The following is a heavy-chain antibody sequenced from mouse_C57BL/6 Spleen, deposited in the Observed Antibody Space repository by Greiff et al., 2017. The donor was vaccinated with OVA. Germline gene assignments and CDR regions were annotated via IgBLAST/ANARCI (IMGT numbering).Heavy chain of an antibody. V-gene: IGHV5-17*01. Sequence: VQLQQSGGGLVKPGGSLKLSCAASGFTFSDYGMHWVRQAPEKGLEWVAYISRGSSTTYYADTVKGRATISRDNATNTQFMQMTSLRSEDPAMDYCARDGLFGGLAYWGQGTLVTVSA. CDR3: ARDGLFGGLAY. CDR2: ISRGSSTT. CDR1: GFTFSDYG. D-gene: IGHD1-1*02. J-gene: IGHJ3*01.